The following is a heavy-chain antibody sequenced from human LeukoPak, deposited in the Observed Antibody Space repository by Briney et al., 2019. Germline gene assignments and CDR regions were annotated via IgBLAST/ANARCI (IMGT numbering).Heavy chain of an antibody. CDR1: GYTFTGYY. D-gene: IGHD1-26*01. CDR2: INPNSGGT. J-gene: IGHJ4*02. V-gene: IGHV1-2*02. CDR3: ARLNRIVGATTGY. Sequence: ASVKVSCKASGYTFTGYYMHWVRQAPGQGLEWMGWINPNSGGTNYAQKFQGRVTMTRGTSISTAYMELSRLRSDDTAVYYCARLNRIVGATTGYWGQGTLVTVSS.